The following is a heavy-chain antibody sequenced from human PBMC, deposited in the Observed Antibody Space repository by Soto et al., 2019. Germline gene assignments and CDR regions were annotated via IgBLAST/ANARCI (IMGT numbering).Heavy chain of an antibody. Sequence: EVQLAESGGGLAQPGGSLRLSCAASGFTLSGYAMDWVRQAPGKGLEYVSGTSSNGVGTYYANSVQGRFTNSRDNSNNRVYLKMGSLRAKDMAVYYCARHARPDFYYMDVCGKGTTLTVSS. D-gene: IGHD6-6*01. J-gene: IGHJ6*03. CDR2: TSSNGVGT. V-gene: IGHV3-64*01. CDR1: GFTLSGYA. CDR3: ARHARPDFYYMDV.